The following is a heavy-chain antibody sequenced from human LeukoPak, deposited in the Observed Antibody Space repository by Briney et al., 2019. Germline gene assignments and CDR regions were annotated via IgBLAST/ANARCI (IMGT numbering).Heavy chain of an antibody. D-gene: IGHD3-22*01. CDR1: GGSISSGSYY. V-gene: IGHV4-61*02. CDR3: ARHYTGNYYDSSGYSGFDY. CDR2: IYTSGST. Sequence: SETLSLTCTVSGGSISSGSYYWSWIRQPAGKGLEWIGRIYTSGSTNYNPSLKSRVTISVDTSKNQFSLKLSSVTAADTAVYYCARHYTGNYYDSSGYSGFDYWGREPWSPSPQ. J-gene: IGHJ4*02.